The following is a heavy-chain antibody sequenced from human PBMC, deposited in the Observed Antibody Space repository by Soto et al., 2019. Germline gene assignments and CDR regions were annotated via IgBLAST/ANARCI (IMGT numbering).Heavy chain of an antibody. CDR1: GGTFSSYA. CDR3: ASYVSSGDYNEVTGDY. V-gene: IGHV1-69*13. Sequence: SVKVSCKASGGTFSSYAISWVRQAPGQGLEWMGGIIPIFGTANYAQKFQGRVTITADESTSTAYMELSSLRSEDTAVYYCASYVSSGDYNEVTGDYWGQGTLVTVSS. J-gene: IGHJ4*02. D-gene: IGHD3-22*01. CDR2: IIPIFGTA.